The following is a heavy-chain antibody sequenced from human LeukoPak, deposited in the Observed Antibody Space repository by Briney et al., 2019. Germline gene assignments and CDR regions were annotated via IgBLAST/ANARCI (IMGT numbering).Heavy chain of an antibody. CDR1: GFTFSSYA. CDR3: AKLRGPYYYYYMDV. V-gene: IGHV3-23*01. CDR2: IGDSGGIT. J-gene: IGHJ6*03. Sequence: GGSLRLSCAASGFTFSSYAMSWVRQAPGKGLEWVSVIGDSGGITYYADSVKGRFIISRDNSKNTLCLQMNSLRAEDTAVYYCAKLRGPYYYYYMDVWGKGSTVTISS. D-gene: IGHD3-10*01.